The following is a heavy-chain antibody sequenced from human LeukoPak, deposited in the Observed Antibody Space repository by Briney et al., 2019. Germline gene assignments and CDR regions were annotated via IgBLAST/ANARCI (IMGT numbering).Heavy chain of an antibody. CDR3: AREAYYGSGRTWDV. CDR2: ISSSSSYI. D-gene: IGHD3-10*01. J-gene: IGHJ6*04. V-gene: IGHV3-21*01. CDR1: GFTFSSYS. Sequence: PGGSLRLSCAASGFTFSSYSMNWVRQAPGKGLEWVSSISSSSSYIYHADSVKGRFTISRDSAKNSLYLQMNSLRAEDTAVYYCAREAYYGSGRTWDVWGKGTTVTVSS.